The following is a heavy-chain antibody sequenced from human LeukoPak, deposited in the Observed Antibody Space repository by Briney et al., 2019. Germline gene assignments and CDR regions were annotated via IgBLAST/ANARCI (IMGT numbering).Heavy chain of an antibody. CDR3: TRDFDNPENSCPSTSCIDV. Sequence: ASVKVSCKASGYNFVNFGISWVRQAPGRGLEWMGWISTSSVNTNYAQKFQGRLTMTTDTSTSTAYMELRSLRSDDTAVYYCTRDFDNPENSCPSTSCIDVWGQGTTVTVSS. V-gene: IGHV1-18*01. CDR1: GYNFVNFG. D-gene: IGHD2-2*01. J-gene: IGHJ6*02. CDR2: ISTSSVNT.